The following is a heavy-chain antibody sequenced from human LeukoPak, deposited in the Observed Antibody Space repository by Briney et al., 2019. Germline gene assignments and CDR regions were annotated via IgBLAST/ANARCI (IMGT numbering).Heavy chain of an antibody. CDR2: IYYSGST. CDR1: GGSISSYY. CDR3: ALYDSSGYYPSGATGFDY. D-gene: IGHD3-22*01. V-gene: IGHV4-59*08. Sequence: SETLSLTCTVSGGSISSYYWSWIRQPPGKGLEWIGYIYYSGSTNYNPSLKSPVTISVDTSKNQFSPKLCSVTAADTAVYYCALYDSSGYYPSGATGFDYWGQGTLVTVSS. J-gene: IGHJ4*02.